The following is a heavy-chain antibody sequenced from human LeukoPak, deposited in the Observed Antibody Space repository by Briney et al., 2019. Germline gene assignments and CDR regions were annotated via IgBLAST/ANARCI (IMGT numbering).Heavy chain of an antibody. CDR1: GASISSSGSY. V-gene: IGHV4-39*01. CDR2: IYRRGST. J-gene: IGHJ6*02. Sequence: KPSETLSLTCTVSGASISSSGSYWSWIRQPPGKGLEWIGSIYRRGSTSYNPSLKSRVTVSEDMSKNHFSLRLSSVTAADTAVYYCARHVQDLGIKVWGQGTTVTVSS. CDR3: ARHVQDLGIKV.